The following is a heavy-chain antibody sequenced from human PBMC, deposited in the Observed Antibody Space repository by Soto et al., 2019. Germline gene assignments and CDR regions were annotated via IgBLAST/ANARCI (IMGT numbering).Heavy chain of an antibody. V-gene: IGHV3-30*18. Sequence: LRLSCAASGFTFSSYGMHWVRQAPGKGLEWVAVISYDGSNKYYADSVKGRFTISRDNSKNTLYLQMNSLRAEDTAVYYCAKAPAIGYYYGMDVWGQGTTVTVSS. CDR1: GFTFSSYG. D-gene: IGHD2-2*02. CDR3: AKAPAIGYYYGMDV. CDR2: ISYDGSNK. J-gene: IGHJ6*02.